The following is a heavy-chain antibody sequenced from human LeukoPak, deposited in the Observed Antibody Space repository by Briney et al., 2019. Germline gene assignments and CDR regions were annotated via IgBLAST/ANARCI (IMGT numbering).Heavy chain of an antibody. D-gene: IGHD3-10*01. J-gene: IGHJ4*02. CDR1: VFPFANTW. V-gene: IGHV3-74*01. Sequence: PGGSLRLSCAASVFPFANTWMHWVRQAPGKGLVWVSLITGDGSSSNYADSVKGRFTISRDNAKNTLYLQMHSLRTEDTAVYYCVIGGTYGSGSWGQGTLVTVSS. CDR3: VIGGTYGSGS. CDR2: ITGDGSSS.